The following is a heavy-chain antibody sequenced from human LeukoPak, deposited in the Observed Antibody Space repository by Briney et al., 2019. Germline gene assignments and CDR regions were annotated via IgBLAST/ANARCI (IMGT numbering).Heavy chain of an antibody. CDR3: ARDRGVYSRTLED. J-gene: IGHJ4*02. Sequence: SSETLSLTCAVYGGSFSGYYWSWIRQPPGKGLEWIGEINHSGSTNYNPSLKSRVTISVDTSKNQFSLKLSSVTAADTAVYYCARDRGVYSRTLEDWGQGTLVTVSS. V-gene: IGHV4-34*01. D-gene: IGHD6-13*01. CDR2: INHSGST. CDR1: GGSFSGYY.